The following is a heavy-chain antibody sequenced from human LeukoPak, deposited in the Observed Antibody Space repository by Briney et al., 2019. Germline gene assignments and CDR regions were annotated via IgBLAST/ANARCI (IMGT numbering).Heavy chain of an antibody. CDR1: GGSLSRTNYY. CDR3: ARGSIVVVPAAMKRMRNWFDP. Sequence: ETLSLTCTVPGGSLSRTNYYWGWTRQPPGKGLEYIGSLYYSGRTYYNPPRKSRVTTPVDTSKNQFSLKLSSVTAAAPAVYYCARGSIVVVPAAMKRMRNWFDPWGQGTLVTVSS. V-gene: IGHV4-39*07. CDR2: LYYSGRT. D-gene: IGHD2-2*01. J-gene: IGHJ5*02.